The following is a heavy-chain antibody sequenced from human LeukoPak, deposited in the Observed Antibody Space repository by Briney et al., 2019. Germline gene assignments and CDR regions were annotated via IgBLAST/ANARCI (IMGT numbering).Heavy chain of an antibody. V-gene: IGHV3-11*04. D-gene: IGHD3-3*01. CDR2: ISSSGSTI. CDR3: AREPITIFGVVTNYFDY. Sequence: GGSLRLSCAASGFTFSDYYMSWIRQAPGKGLEWVSYISSSGSTIYYADSVKGRFSISRDNAKNSLYLQMNSLRAEDTAVYYCAREPITIFGVVTNYFDYWGQGTLVTVSS. CDR1: GFTFSDYY. J-gene: IGHJ4*02.